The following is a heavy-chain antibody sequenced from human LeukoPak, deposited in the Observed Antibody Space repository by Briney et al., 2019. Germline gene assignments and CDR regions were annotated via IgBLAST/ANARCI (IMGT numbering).Heavy chain of an antibody. CDR2: IYYSGST. Sequence: SETLSLTCTVSGGSISSYYWSWIRQPPGKGLEWIGYIYYSGSTNYNPSLKSRVTISVDTSKNQFSLKLSSVTAADTAVYYCARWGYSSGWYYFDYWGQGTLVTVSS. CDR1: GGSISSYY. D-gene: IGHD6-19*01. J-gene: IGHJ4*02. V-gene: IGHV4-59*01. CDR3: ARWGYSSGWYYFDY.